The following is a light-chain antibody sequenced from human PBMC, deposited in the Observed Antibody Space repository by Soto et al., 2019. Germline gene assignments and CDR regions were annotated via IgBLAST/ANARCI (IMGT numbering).Light chain of an antibody. Sequence: ELVMTQSPATLSVSPGERATLSCRASQSVSSNVAWYQQKPGQAPRLLIYRTYTRASSIPARFSGSGSGTEFTLTISSLQSEDFAVYYCQQYNNWPPWTFGRGTKVDI. CDR3: QQYNNWPPWT. CDR2: RTY. V-gene: IGKV3-15*01. J-gene: IGKJ1*01. CDR1: QSVSSN.